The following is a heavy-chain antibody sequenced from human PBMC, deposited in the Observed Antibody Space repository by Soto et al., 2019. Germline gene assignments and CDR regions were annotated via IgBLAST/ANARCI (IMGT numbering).Heavy chain of an antibody. CDR3: ARVRTAVKGGNYYGMDV. J-gene: IGHJ6*02. Sequence: GGSLRLSCAASGFTFSSYGMHRVRQAPGKGLEWVAVIWYDGSNKYYADSVKGRFTISRDNSKNTLYLQMNSLRAEDTAVYYCARVRTAVKGGNYYGMDVWGQGTTVTVSS. D-gene: IGHD2-21*02. CDR2: IWYDGSNK. V-gene: IGHV3-33*01. CDR1: GFTFSSYG.